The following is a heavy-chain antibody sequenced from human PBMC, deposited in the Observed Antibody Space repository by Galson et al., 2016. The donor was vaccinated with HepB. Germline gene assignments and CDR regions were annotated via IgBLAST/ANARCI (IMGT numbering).Heavy chain of an antibody. CDR1: GYTFGNSG. D-gene: IGHD6-13*01. CDR3: ARDRSSDYYYGMDV. V-gene: IGHV1-18*01. J-gene: IGHJ6*02. CDR2: ISTYSGNT. Sequence: SVKVSCKASGYTFGNSGLSWVRQAPGQGLEWMGWISTYSGNTNYAQKFRGRFSMTTDTSTSTAHMELRSLRSDDTAVYYCARDRSSDYYYGMDVWGQGTTVTVSS.